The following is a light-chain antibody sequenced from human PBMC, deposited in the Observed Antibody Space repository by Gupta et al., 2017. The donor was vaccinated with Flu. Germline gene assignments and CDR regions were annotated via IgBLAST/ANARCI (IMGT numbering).Light chain of an antibody. Sequence: SVLTQPPSPSGTPGQRITIPCSGSSSNIGRNPVNCYPHLPGTAPKLIIYNDNQRPSGVPDRFSCSNSGTSSSLAISGLPSGDEADYYYTTLAYSLNGPVFVGGTMLTVL. CDR2: NDN. V-gene: IGLV1-44*01. CDR3: TTLAYSLNGPV. CDR1: SSNIGRNP. J-gene: IGLJ2*01.